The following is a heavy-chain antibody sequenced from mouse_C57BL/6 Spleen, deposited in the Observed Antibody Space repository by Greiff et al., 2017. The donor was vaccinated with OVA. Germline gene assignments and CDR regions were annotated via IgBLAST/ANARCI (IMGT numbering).Heavy chain of an antibody. CDR2: ISSGGSYT. J-gene: IGHJ2*01. CDR3: ARREGRRGYFDY. D-gene: IGHD3-3*01. Sequence: DVKLQESGGDLVKPGGSLKLSCAASGFTFSSYGMSWVRQTPDKRLEWVATISSGGSYTYYPDSVKGRFTISRDNAKNTLYLQMSSLKSEDTAMYYCARREGRRGYFDYWGQGTTLTVSS. CDR1: GFTFSSYG. V-gene: IGHV5-6*02.